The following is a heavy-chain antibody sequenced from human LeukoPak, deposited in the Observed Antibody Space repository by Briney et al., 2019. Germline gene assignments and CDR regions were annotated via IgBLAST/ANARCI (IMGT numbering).Heavy chain of an antibody. J-gene: IGHJ3*02. CDR1: GYTFTGYY. D-gene: IGHD3-22*01. V-gene: IGHV1-2*06. Sequence: ASVKVSCKASGYTFTGYYMNWVRQAPGQGLEWMGRINPNSGGTNYAQKFQGRVTMTRDTSISTAYMELSRLRSDDTAVYYCARAPVFADSSGKDAFDIWGQGTMVTVSS. CDR3: ARAPVFADSSGKDAFDI. CDR2: INPNSGGT.